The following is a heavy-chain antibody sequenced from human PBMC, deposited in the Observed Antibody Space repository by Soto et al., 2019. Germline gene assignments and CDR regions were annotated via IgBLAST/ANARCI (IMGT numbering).Heavy chain of an antibody. D-gene: IGHD4-17*01. V-gene: IGHV4-59*02. CDR2: IYYSGST. J-gene: IGHJ4*02. CDR1: VGSVRPDY. CDR3: ARRGKNYGGEFDY. Sequence: SKTLSLACTVSVGSVRPDYWNWIHQPPGKGLECIGYIYYSGSTNYNPSLKSRVTISIDTSTNQFSLKLSSVTAADTAVYYCARRGKNYGGEFDYWRQGTLVIV.